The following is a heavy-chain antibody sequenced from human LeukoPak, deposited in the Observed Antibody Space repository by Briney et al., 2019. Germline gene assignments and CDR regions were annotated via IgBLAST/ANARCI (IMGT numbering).Heavy chain of an antibody. J-gene: IGHJ5*02. Sequence: ASVKVSCKASGYTFTTYYMHWVRQAPGQGLEWMGIINPSGGSTTYAQKFQGRVTMTRDTSTSTVYMELSSLRSEDTAVYYCAREEISSTSANWFDPWGQGTLVTVSS. CDR3: AREEISSTSANWFDP. CDR2: INPSGGST. V-gene: IGHV1-46*01. CDR1: GYTFTTYY. D-gene: IGHD2-2*01.